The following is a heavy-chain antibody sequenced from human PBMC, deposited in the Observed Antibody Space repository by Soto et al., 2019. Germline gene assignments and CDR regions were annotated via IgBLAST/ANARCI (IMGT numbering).Heavy chain of an antibody. D-gene: IGHD3-10*01. CDR1: GGSITSHY. V-gene: IGHV4-59*08. J-gene: IGHJ6*02. CDR2: INHSGLT. CDR3: ARQWFGQLHGLVDV. Sequence: QVQLQESGPGLVKPSETLSLTCSVSGGSITSHYCSWFRQPPGKGLEWIGYINHSGLTSYNPSLKSRVTMSVDTSKNHFSLKVNSVTAADTALYYCARQWFGQLHGLVDVWGPGTTVTVSS.